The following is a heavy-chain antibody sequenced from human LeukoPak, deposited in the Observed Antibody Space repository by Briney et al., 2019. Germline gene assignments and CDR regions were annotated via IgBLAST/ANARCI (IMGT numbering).Heavy chain of an antibody. D-gene: IGHD3-9*01. J-gene: IGHJ4*02. V-gene: IGHV1-2*02. CDR1: GYTFTGYY. CDR2: INPNSGGT. CDR3: ARDTALRHFDWLPSGVTYYFDY. Sequence: ASVKVSCKASGYTFTGYYMHWVRQAPGQGLEWMGWINPNSGGTNYAQKFQGRVTMTRDTSISTAYVELSRLRSDDTAVYYCARDTALRHFDWLPSGVTYYFDYWGQGTLVTVSS.